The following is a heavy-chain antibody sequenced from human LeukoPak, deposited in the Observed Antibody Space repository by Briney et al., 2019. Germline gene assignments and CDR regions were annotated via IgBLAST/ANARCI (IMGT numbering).Heavy chain of an antibody. V-gene: IGHV1-8*03. J-gene: IGHJ4*02. CDR2: MNPNSGNT. Sequence: ASVKVSCKASGYTFTSYDINWVRQATGQGLEWMGWMNPNSGNTGYAQKFQGRVTITRNTSISTAYMELSSLRSEDTAVYYCARGPGAAAGTIGSHFDYWGQGTLVTVSS. CDR1: GYTFTSYD. CDR3: ARGPGAAAGTIGSHFDY. D-gene: IGHD6-13*01.